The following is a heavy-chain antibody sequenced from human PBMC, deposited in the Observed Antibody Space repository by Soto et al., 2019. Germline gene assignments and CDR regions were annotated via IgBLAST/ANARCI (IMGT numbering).Heavy chain of an antibody. V-gene: IGHV3-23*01. CDR1: GFTFRNYA. CDR3: AKHKGGSVGIVDC. J-gene: IGHJ4*02. CDR2: ISGSGGTT. Sequence: EVQVLESGGGLVQPGGSLRLSCAASGFTFRNYAMSWVRQAPGKGLEWVSAISGSGGTTYYADSLKGRVSISRDNSKTTLYLQMTSLRAEDTAVYYCAKHKGGSVGIVDCWGQGTLVTVSS. D-gene: IGHD7-27*01.